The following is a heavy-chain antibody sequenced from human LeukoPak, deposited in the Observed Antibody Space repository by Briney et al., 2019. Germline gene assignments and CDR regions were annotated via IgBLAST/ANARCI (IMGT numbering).Heavy chain of an antibody. J-gene: IGHJ4*02. V-gene: IGHV4-59*01. CDR1: GGSISSYY. D-gene: IGHD5-12*01. CDR2: IYYSGST. CDR3: ARVSGYDWESFYDY. Sequence: SETLSLTCTVSGGSISSYYWSWIRQPPGKGLEWIGYIYYSGSTNYNTSLKSRVTISVDTSKNQFSLKLSSVTAADTAMYYCARVSGYDWESFYDYWGQGSLVTVSS.